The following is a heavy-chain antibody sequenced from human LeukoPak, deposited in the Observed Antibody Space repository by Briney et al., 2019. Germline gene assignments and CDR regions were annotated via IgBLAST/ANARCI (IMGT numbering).Heavy chain of an antibody. D-gene: IGHD2-21*01. CDR2: ISGSGVST. J-gene: IGHJ5*02. CDR3: AKGLYGDTFLNWLDP. CDR1: GFTFSSYA. V-gene: IGHV3-23*01. Sequence: GGSLRLSCAASGFTFSSYAMSWVRQAPGKGLKWVSGISGSGVSTYYTDSVKGRFTVSRDNSKNTMFLQMNSLRAEDTAVYYCAKGLYGDTFLNWLDPWGQGTLVTVSS.